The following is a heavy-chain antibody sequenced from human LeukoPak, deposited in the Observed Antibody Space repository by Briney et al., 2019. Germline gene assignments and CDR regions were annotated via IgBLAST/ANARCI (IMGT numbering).Heavy chain of an antibody. V-gene: IGHV1-3*01. CDR2: TNAGNGKT. Sequence: ASERVSCKASGYTVTSYAIYWVRQATGQRLELMGRTNAGNGKTKYSQKLQGRVTIIRDTSASTVYMELSSLRSEDTAVYYCARSYYDILTGYVRNWFDPWGQGTLVTVSS. J-gene: IGHJ5*02. D-gene: IGHD3-9*01. CDR1: GYTVTSYA. CDR3: ARSYYDILTGYVRNWFDP.